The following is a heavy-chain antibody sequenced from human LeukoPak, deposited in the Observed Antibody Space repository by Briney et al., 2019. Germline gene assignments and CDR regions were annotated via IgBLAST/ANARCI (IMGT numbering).Heavy chain of an antibody. CDR3: ARGEDYYDSSGYYGSLSYFDY. CDR1: GYSFTSYW. CDR2: IYPGGSDT. V-gene: IGHV5-51*01. D-gene: IGHD3-22*01. J-gene: IGHJ4*02. Sequence: GESLKISCKGSGYSFTSYWIGWVRQMPGKGLEWMGIIYPGGSDTRYSPSFQGQVTISADKSISTAYLQWSSLKASDTAMYYCARGEDYYDSSGYYGSLSYFDYWGQGTLVTVSS.